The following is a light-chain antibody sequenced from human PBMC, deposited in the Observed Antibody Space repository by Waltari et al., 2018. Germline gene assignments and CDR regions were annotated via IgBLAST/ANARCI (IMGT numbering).Light chain of an antibody. Sequence: DIQLTQSPSFLSASVGRRVTVTCRASQDIGTYLAWYQKKPGKAPHLLIYAASSLHTGVPSRFSAGGSGTLFTLTINRLQPEDFATYYCQQLHTYPLTVGGGTEVEL. CDR1: QDIGTY. J-gene: IGKJ4*01. V-gene: IGKV1-9*01. CDR3: QQLHTYPLT. CDR2: AAS.